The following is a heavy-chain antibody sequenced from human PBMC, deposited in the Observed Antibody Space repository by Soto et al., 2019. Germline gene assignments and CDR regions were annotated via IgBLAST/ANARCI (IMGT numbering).Heavy chain of an antibody. D-gene: IGHD6-19*01. Sequence: ASETLSLTCTVSGGSISSSSYYWGWIRQPPGKGLEWIGSIYYSGSTYYNPSLKSRVTISVDTSKNQFSLKLSSVTAADTAVYYCARFISVAGLDYWGQGTLVTVSS. CDR1: GGSISSSSYY. V-gene: IGHV4-39*01. CDR3: ARFISVAGLDY. J-gene: IGHJ4*02. CDR2: IYYSGST.